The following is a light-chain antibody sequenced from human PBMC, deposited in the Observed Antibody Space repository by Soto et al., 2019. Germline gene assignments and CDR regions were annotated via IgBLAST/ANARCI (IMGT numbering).Light chain of an antibody. CDR2: AAA. CDR3: QQASSFPWT. CDR1: QSVASR. Sequence: DIQLDQSPSSVSASVGDRVTVTCRASQSVASRLAWYQQKPGKAPKLLIYAAAKLQTVVPSRFSGTGSETDFTLTISSLQPEDFATYYCQQASSFPWTFGQGTRVDVK. V-gene: IGKV1-12*01. J-gene: IGKJ1*01.